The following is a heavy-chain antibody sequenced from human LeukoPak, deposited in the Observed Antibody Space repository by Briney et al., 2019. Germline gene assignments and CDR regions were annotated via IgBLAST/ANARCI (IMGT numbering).Heavy chain of an antibody. CDR1: GFTFSSYA. CDR2: ISYDGSNK. V-gene: IGHV3-30-3*01. J-gene: IGHJ6*02. D-gene: IGHD2-21*02. Sequence: GGSLRLSCAASGFTFSSYAMHWVRQAPGKGLEWVAVISYDGSNKYYADSVKGRFTISRDNSKNTLYLQMNSLRAEDTAVYYCARERVVVTALPYYYYGMDVWGQGTTVTVSS. CDR3: ARERVVVTALPYYYYGMDV.